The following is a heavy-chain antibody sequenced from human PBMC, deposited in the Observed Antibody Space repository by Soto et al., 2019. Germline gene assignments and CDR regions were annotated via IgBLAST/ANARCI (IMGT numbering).Heavy chain of an antibody. J-gene: IGHJ4*02. Sequence: GGSLRLSCAASGFTFSNYAMSWVRQAPGKRLEWVSAISGSGGSTYYADSVKGRFTISRDNSKNTLYLQMNSLGAEDTAVYYCASRNYYESSGYYYWYYFDFWGQGT. V-gene: IGHV3-23*01. CDR1: GFTFSNYA. CDR3: ASRNYYESSGYYYWYYFDF. CDR2: ISGSGGST. D-gene: IGHD3-22*01.